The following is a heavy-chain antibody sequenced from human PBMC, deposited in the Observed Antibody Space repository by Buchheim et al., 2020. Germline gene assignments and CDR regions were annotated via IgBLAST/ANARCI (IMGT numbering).Heavy chain of an antibody. V-gene: IGHV1-8*01. Sequence: QVQLVQSGAEVKKPGASVKVSCKASGYTFTSYDINWVRQATGQGLEWMGWMNPNSGNTGYAQKFQGRVTMTRNTSISTAYMELSSLRSEDTAVYYCARGVPYYDFWSGYYHWGWFDPWGQGTL. J-gene: IGHJ5*02. CDR3: ARGVPYYDFWSGYYHWGWFDP. CDR1: GYTFTSYD. CDR2: MNPNSGNT. D-gene: IGHD3-3*01.